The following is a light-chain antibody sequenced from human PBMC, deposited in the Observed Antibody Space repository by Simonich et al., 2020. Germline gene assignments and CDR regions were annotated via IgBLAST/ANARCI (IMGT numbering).Light chain of an antibody. CDR1: QRIISY. V-gene: IGKV1-39*01. CDR2: AAS. Sequence: DIQMTQSPSSLSASVGDRVTITCRASQRIISYLNWYHQKPGKAPKLLIYAASSLQRGVPSRFSGSGSGTDFTLTISSLQPEDFATYYCQQSYSTPRTFGQGTKVEIK. CDR3: QQSYSTPRT. J-gene: IGKJ1*01.